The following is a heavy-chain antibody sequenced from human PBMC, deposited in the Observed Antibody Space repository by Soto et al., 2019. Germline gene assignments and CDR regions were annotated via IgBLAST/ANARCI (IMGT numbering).Heavy chain of an antibody. CDR1: GGTFSSYA. CDR3: ARDQNSPLNYYYGMDV. CDR2: IIPIFGTA. V-gene: IGHV1-69*12. Sequence: QVQLVQSGAEVKKPGSSVKVSCKASGGTFSSYAISWVRQAPGQGLEWMGGIIPIFGTANYAQKFQGRVTITADESTSTAYQELSSLRSEDTAVYYCARDQNSPLNYYYGMDVWGQGTTVTVSS. J-gene: IGHJ6*02. D-gene: IGHD6-13*01.